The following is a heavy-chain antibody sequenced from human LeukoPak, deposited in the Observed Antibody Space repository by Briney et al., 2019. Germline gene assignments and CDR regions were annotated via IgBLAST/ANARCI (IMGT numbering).Heavy chain of an antibody. J-gene: IGHJ6*03. Sequence: SVKVSCKASGGTFSSYAISWVRQAPGQGLEWMGGIIPIFGTANYAQKFQGRVTITADESTSTAYMELSSLRSEDTAVYYCARSRGGKSPYYYYMDVWGKGTTVTISS. CDR3: ARSRGGKSPYYYYMDV. D-gene: IGHD4-23*01. V-gene: IGHV1-69*13. CDR2: IIPIFGTA. CDR1: GGTFSSYA.